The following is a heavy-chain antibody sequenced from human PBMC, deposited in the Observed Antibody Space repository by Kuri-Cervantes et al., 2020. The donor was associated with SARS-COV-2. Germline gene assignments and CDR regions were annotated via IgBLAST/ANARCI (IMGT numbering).Heavy chain of an antibody. V-gene: IGHV3-20*04. Sequence: LSLTCAASGFTFDDYGMSWVRQAPGKGLEWVSGINWNGGSTGYADSVKGRFTISRDNAKNSLYLQMNSLRAEDTAVYYCARVSGSYSILYFDYWGQGTLVTVSS. J-gene: IGHJ4*02. CDR1: GFTFDDYG. D-gene: IGHD1-26*01. CDR2: INWNGGST. CDR3: ARVSGSYSILYFDY.